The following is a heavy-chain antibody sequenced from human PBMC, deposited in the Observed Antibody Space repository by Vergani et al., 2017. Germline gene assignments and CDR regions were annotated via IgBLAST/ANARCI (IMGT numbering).Heavy chain of an antibody. CDR1: GDSVSSNSAA. CDR2: TYYRSKWYN. CDR3: ARDLKYYYDSSGLEDYYYGMDV. J-gene: IGHJ6*02. D-gene: IGHD3-22*01. Sequence: QVQLQQSGPGLVKPSQTLSLTCAISGDSVSSNSAAWNWIRQSPSRGLEWLGRTYYRSKWYNDYAVSVKSRITINPDTSKNQFSLQLNSVTPEDTAVYYCARDLKYYYDSSGLEDYYYGMDVWGQGTTVTVSS. V-gene: IGHV6-1*01.